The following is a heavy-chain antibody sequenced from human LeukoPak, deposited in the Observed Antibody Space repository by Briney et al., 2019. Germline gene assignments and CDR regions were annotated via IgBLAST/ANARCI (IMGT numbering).Heavy chain of an antibody. CDR1: GFTFSIYS. V-gene: IGHV3-21*01. Sequence: GGSLRLSCAASGFTFSIYSMNWVRQAPGKGLEWVSFISSSSSYIYYADSVKGRFTISRDNAKNSLYLQMNSLRAEDTAVYYCARGSAVAAYDYWGQGTLVTVSS. CDR2: ISSSSSYI. D-gene: IGHD6-19*01. J-gene: IGHJ4*02. CDR3: ARGSAVAAYDY.